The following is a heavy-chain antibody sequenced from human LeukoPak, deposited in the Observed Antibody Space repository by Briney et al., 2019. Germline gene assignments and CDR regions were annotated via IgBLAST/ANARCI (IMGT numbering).Heavy chain of an antibody. CDR1: AGSISSYY. CDR3: AGWSSGWYLGGNWFDP. Sequence: SETLSLTCTVSAGSISSYYWSWIRQPPGKGLEWIGYIYYSGSTNYNPSLKSRVTISVDTSKNQFSLKLSSVTAADTAVYYCAGWSSGWYLGGNWFDPWGQGTLVTVSS. J-gene: IGHJ5*02. V-gene: IGHV4-59*01. CDR2: IYYSGST. D-gene: IGHD6-19*01.